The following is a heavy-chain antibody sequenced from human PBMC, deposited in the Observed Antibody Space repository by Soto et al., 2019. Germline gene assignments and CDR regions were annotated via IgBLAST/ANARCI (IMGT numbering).Heavy chain of an antibody. CDR2: INSDGSST. CDR3: ARDHRIAAAGSWFDP. CDR1: GFTFSSYW. J-gene: IGHJ5*02. V-gene: IGHV3-74*01. D-gene: IGHD6-13*01. Sequence: EVQLVESGGGLVQPGGSLRLSCAASGFTFSSYWMHWVRQAPGKGLVWVSRINSDGSSTSYADSVKGRFTISRDNAKNTLYLQMNSLRAEDTAVYYCARDHRIAAAGSWFDPWGQGTLVTVSS.